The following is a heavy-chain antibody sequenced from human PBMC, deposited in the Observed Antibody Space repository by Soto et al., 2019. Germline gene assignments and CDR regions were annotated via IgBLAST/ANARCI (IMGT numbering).Heavy chain of an antibody. CDR1: GGSISSSSYY. V-gene: IGHV4-39*01. CDR3: ARAGDIVVVPAASFFDY. D-gene: IGHD2-2*01. J-gene: IGHJ4*02. Sequence: SETLSLTCTVSGGSISSSSYYWGWIRQPPGKGLEWIGSIYYSGSTYYNPSLKSRVTISRDNSKNTLYLQMNSLRAEDTAVYYCARAGDIVVVPAASFFDYWGQGTLVTVSS. CDR2: IYYSGST.